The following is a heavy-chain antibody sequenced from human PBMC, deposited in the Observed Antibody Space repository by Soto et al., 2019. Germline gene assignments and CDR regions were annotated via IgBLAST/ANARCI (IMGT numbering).Heavy chain of an antibody. J-gene: IGHJ4*02. CDR3: ARVSTGDTSPNYFDF. V-gene: IGHV3-33*01. Sequence: QVHLVESGGGVVQPGRSLRLSCAASGFTFSYYGMHWVRQAPGQGLEWVAFIWFDGSREFYRDSVKGRFSISRDNSNITLYLQMNSLRAEDTALYYCARVSTGDTSPNYFDFWGQGTLVTVSS. CDR2: IWFDGSRE. D-gene: IGHD2-21*02. CDR1: GFTFSYYG.